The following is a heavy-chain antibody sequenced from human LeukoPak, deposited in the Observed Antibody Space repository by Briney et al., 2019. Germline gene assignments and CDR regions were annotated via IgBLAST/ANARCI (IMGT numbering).Heavy chain of an antibody. D-gene: IGHD3-9*01. J-gene: IGHJ3*02. CDR3: ARGYYDILTGSEDAFDI. CDR1: GGSISSYY. CDR2: IYTSGST. Sequence: PSETLSLTRTVSGGSISSYYWSWIRQPAGKGLEWIGRIYTSGSTNYNPSLKSRVTMSVDTSKNQFSLKLSSVTAADTAVYYCARGYYDILTGSEDAFDIWGQGTMVTVSS. V-gene: IGHV4-4*07.